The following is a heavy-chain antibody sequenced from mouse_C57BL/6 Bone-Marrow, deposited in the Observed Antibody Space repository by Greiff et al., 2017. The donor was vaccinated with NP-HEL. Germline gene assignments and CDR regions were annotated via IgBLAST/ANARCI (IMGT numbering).Heavy chain of an antibody. D-gene: IGHD2-3*01. V-gene: IGHV2-9-1*01. Sequence: VQLVESGPGLVAPSQSLSITCTVSGFSLTSYAISWVRQPPGKGLEWLGVIWTGGGTNYNSALKSRLSISKDNSKSQVFLKMNSLQTDDTARYYCARMGDDGYYVGDWFAYWGQGTLVTVSA. CDR2: IWTGGGT. CDR3: ARMGDDGYYVGDWFAY. CDR1: GFSLTSYA. J-gene: IGHJ3*01.